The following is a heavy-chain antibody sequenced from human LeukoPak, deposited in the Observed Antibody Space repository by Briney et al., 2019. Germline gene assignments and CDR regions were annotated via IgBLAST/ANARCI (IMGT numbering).Heavy chain of an antibody. Sequence: PGGSLRLSCAASGFTFSDYYLSWIRQPPGKGLEWVSYISPGSSFTNYADSVKDRFTISRDNANNSVYLQMNSLRAADTAVYYWARFGWGSHGVLDYWGQGTLVTVSS. V-gene: IGHV3-11*03. CDR2: ISPGSSFT. CDR1: GFTFSDYY. J-gene: IGHJ4*02. D-gene: IGHD3-10*01. CDR3: ARFGWGSHGVLDY.